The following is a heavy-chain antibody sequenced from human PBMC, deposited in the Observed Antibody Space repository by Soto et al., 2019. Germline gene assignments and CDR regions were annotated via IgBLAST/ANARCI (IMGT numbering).Heavy chain of an antibody. Sequence: EVQLLESGGGLVQPGGSLRLSCAASGFTFSSYAMSWVRQAPGKGLEWVSGISGGGGSTYYADSVKGRFTISRDNCKNTVYMKMICLGGEDTAVDYCAKGVPPAAIYYHFDYWGQGAVVTVSS. D-gene: IGHD2-2*01. CDR1: GFTFSSYA. CDR3: AKGVPPAAIYYHFDY. V-gene: IGHV3-23*01. J-gene: IGHJ4*02. CDR2: ISGGGGST.